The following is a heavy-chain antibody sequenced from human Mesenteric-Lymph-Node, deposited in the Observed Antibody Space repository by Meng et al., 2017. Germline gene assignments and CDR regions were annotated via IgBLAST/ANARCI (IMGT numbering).Heavy chain of an antibody. D-gene: IGHD2-15*01. J-gene: IGHJ4*02. Sequence: ASVKVSCKASGGTFSSYAISWVRQAPGQRLEWMGWINAGSGNTKYAQKFQGRLTITGDTSASTAYMELSSLRSEDTAVYYCARDHAGGGLDYWGQGTLVTVSS. CDR3: ARDHAGGGLDY. CDR1: GGTFSSYA. V-gene: IGHV1-3*01. CDR2: INAGSGNT.